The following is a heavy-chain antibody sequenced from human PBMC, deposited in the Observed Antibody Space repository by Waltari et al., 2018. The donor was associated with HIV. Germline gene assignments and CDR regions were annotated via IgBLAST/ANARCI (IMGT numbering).Heavy chain of an antibody. D-gene: IGHD3-16*02. V-gene: IGHV1-18*01. Sequence: QIRLFQSDQAVRKPGASGTISCKTSGYPFINYNVTWVRQYCGQRLDWMGGITRYTANTNYTRESQGRVTLTTDAASATAYLELRDLRPDDTAMYFCTRGNIWGSYRYFDYWGPGTLVTVS. CDR1: GYPFINYN. CDR3: TRGNIWGSYRYFDY. CDR2: ITRYTANT. J-gene: IGHJ4*02.